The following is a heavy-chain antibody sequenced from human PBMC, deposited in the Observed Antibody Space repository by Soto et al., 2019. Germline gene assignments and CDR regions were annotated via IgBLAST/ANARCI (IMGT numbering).Heavy chain of an antibody. D-gene: IGHD1-26*01. CDR2: IYYSGST. V-gene: IGHV4-61*01. J-gene: IGHJ4*02. Sequence: QVQLQESGPGLVKPSETLSLTCTVSGGSVSSDNYYWSWIRQPPGKGLEWIGYIYYSGSTNYNPSLKSRVPISLDTSTNQFSLKLSSVTAADTAVYFWARSSGVLLTYWGQGTLVTVSS. CDR1: GGSVSSDNYY. CDR3: ARSSGVLLTY.